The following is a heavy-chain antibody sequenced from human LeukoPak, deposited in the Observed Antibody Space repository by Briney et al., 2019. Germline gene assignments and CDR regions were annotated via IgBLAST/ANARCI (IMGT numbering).Heavy chain of an antibody. J-gene: IGHJ4*02. CDR1: GFTVISNY. D-gene: IGHD2-2*01. V-gene: IGHV3-66*01. CDR2: IYSDDST. CDR3: AQGYCSSTSCYLDY. Sequence: GGSLRLSCAASGFTVISNYMNWVRQAPGKGLEWVSVIYSDDSTYYADSVKGRFPISRDNSNNTLYLQVNSLRAGDTAVYYCAQGYCSSTSCYLDYWGQGILVTVSS.